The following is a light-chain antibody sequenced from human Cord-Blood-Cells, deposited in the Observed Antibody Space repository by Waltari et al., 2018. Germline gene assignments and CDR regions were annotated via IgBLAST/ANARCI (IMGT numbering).Light chain of an antibody. CDR3: QSYDSSNWV. CDR2: EDN. CDR1: SGSIASNY. J-gene: IGLJ3*02. V-gene: IGLV6-57*02. Sequence: NFMLTQPHSVSESPGKTVTISCTGSSGSIASNYVQWYQQRPGSAPTTVIYEDNQRPSGVPYRFSGSIDSYSNSAALTISGLKTEDEADYYCQSYDSSNWVFGGGTKLTVL.